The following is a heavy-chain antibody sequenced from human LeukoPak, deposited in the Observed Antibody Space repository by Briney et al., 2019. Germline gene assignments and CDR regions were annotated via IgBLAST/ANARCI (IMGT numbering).Heavy chain of an antibody. V-gene: IGHV3-7*01. CDR1: GFTYNYYW. Sequence: GGSLRLSCVASGFTYNYYWMSWVRQAPGNRPEWVANMKVHGSEKNYVDSVKGRFTISRDIATNSLYLQMNSLRAEDTAVYYCARQGSTATTSLAYWGQGLLVIVSS. CDR3: ARQGSTATTSLAY. J-gene: IGHJ4*01. CDR2: MKVHGSEK. D-gene: IGHD4-17*01.